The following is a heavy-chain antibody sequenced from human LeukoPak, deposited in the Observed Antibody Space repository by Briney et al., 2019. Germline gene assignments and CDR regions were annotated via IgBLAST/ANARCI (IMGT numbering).Heavy chain of an antibody. V-gene: IGHV4-34*01. Sequence: SSETLSLTCAVYGGSFSGYYWSWIRQPPGKGLEWIGEINHSGSTNYNPSLKSRVTISVDTSKNQFSLKLSSVTAADTAVYYCAREEDYYDSSGYYSNLSVQGTLVTVSS. CDR3: AREEDYYDSSGYYSNL. J-gene: IGHJ5*02. D-gene: IGHD3-22*01. CDR2: INHSGST. CDR1: GGSFSGYY.